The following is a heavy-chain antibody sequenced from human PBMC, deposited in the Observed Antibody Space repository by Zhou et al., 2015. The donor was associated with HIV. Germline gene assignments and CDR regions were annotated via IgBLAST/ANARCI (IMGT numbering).Heavy chain of an antibody. V-gene: IGHV1-69*06. CDR1: GGPFNTYS. D-gene: IGHD6-6*01. J-gene: IGHJ2*01. CDR2: IIPILRTP. CDR3: ARDRGGARPDWRYFDL. Sequence: QVHLVQSGAEVKKPGSSVKVSCKASGGPFNTYSINWVRQAPGHGLEWMGGIIPILRTPNYAETLQGRVTITADTSTNTVYLELSSLRSEDTAVYYCARDRGGARPDWRYFDLWGRGTLVSVSS.